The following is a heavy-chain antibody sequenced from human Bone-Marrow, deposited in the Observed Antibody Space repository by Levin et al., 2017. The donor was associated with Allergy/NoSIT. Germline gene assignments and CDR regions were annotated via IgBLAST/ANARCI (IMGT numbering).Heavy chain of an antibody. CDR3: TRDLGPSSPRSGHAH. V-gene: IGHV3-7*04. D-gene: IGHD2-2*01. CDR1: GFTFSDYW. J-gene: IGHJ4*02. Sequence: AGESLKISCAASGFTFSDYWMTWVRQAPGKGLEWVANIKQDGSEINYVDSVEGRFTISRDNARNSLFLQMSSLRAEDTAVYYCTRDLGPSSPRSGHAHWGQGTLITVSS. CDR2: IKQDGSEI.